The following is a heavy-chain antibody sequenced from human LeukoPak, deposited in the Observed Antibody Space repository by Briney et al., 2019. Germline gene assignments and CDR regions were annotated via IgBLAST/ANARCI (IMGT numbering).Heavy chain of an antibody. CDR2: ISSSGSAI. D-gene: IGHD3-22*01. CDR1: GFTFSSYE. CDR3: ARDRMTYGGITTIVGD. V-gene: IGHV3-48*03. J-gene: IGHJ4*02. Sequence: GGSLRLSCAASGFTFSSYEMNWVRQAPGKGLEWVSYISSSGSAIYYADSVKGRFTISRDNAKNSLYLQMNSLRAEDTALYYCARDRMTYGGITTIVGDWGQGTLVTVSS.